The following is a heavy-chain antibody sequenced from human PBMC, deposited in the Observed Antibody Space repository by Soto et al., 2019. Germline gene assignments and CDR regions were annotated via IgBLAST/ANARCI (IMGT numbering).Heavy chain of an antibody. V-gene: IGHV3-30-3*01. D-gene: IGHD3-22*01. CDR2: ISYDGSNK. CDR3: ARGLTYYYDSSGYYAVDY. CDR1: GFPFSSYA. J-gene: IGHJ4*02. Sequence: GGSLSLSCAASGFPFSSYAMHWVRQAPGKGLEWVAVISYDGSNKYYADSVKGRFTISRDNSKNTLYLQMNSLRAEDTAVYYCARGLTYYYDSSGYYAVDYWGQGTLVTVSS.